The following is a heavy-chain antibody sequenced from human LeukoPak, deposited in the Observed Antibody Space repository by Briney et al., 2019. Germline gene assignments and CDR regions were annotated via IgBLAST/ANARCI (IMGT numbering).Heavy chain of an antibody. Sequence: ASVEVSCKASGYTFNSYGTSWVRQAPGQGLEWMRWLSPDSGNTHYVQKFQGRVTMTTDTSTSTAYMELTSLRSDDTSVYYCARIEYDFWSRYYGIDYWGQGTLVSVSS. V-gene: IGHV1-18*01. D-gene: IGHD3-3*01. J-gene: IGHJ4*02. CDR3: ARIEYDFWSRYYGIDY. CDR2: LSPDSGNT. CDR1: GYTFNSYG.